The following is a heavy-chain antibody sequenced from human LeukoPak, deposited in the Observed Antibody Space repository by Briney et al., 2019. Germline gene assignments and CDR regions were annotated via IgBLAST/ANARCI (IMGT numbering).Heavy chain of an antibody. V-gene: IGHV4-38-2*01. Sequence: SETLSLTCAVSGYSISSGYYWGWIRQPPGKGLEWIGSIYHSGSTYYNPSLKSQVTISVDTSKNQFSLKLSSVTAADTAVYYCARRRYYDYVWGSLATGYYYYMDVWGKGTTVTVSS. CDR3: ARRRYYDYVWGSLATGYYYYMDV. D-gene: IGHD3-16*01. J-gene: IGHJ6*03. CDR1: GYSISSGYY. CDR2: IYHSGST.